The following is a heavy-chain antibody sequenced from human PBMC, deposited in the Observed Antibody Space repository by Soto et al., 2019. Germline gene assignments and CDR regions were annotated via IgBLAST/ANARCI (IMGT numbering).Heavy chain of an antibody. CDR3: AHKEYYFATGTYYNVRWFDP. J-gene: IGHJ5*02. CDR1: GFSLKSSGVG. V-gene: IGHV2-5*01. CDR2: IYWSDEK. Sequence: SGPPLVHPTQTLTLTCTFSGFSLKSSGVGVAWSRQPPGKALEWLALIYWSDEKRYSPSLKNRLTITKDTSKNEVVLTMTNMDPLDTATYYCAHKEYYFATGTYYNVRWFDPWGQGILVTVSS. D-gene: IGHD3-10*01.